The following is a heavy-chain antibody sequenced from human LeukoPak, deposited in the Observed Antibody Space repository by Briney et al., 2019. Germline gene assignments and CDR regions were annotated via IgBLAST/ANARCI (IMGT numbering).Heavy chain of an antibody. Sequence: GGSLRLSCAASGFTFSSYWMSWVRQAPGKGLEWVATIKQDGSEIYYVDSVKGRFTISRDNAKNSLYLHMNSLRAEDTAVYCCARDCSRASCYADYWGQGTLVTVSS. J-gene: IGHJ4*02. CDR2: IKQDGSEI. D-gene: IGHD2-2*01. V-gene: IGHV3-7*01. CDR1: GFTFSSYW. CDR3: ARDCSRASCYADY.